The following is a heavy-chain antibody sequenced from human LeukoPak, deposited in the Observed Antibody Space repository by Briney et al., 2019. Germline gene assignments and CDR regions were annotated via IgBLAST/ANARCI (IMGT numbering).Heavy chain of an antibody. V-gene: IGHV4-39*07. CDR3: ARCESDLLFDY. CDR1: GGSISSSSYY. D-gene: IGHD1-26*01. J-gene: IGHJ4*02. Sequence: SETLSLTCTVSGGSISSSSYYWGWIRQPPGKGLEWIGTFYYSGSTYYNPSLKSRVTISVDTSKNQFSLKLSSVTAADTAVYYCARCESDLLFDYWGQGTLVTVSS. CDR2: FYYSGST.